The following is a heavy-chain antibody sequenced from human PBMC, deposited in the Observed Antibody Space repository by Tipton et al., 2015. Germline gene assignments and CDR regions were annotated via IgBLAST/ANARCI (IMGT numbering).Heavy chain of an antibody. CDR2: INHSGST. J-gene: IGHJ6*02. CDR3: ARLYYYDRSGYYYYYYGMDV. CDR1: GGSFNNYH. Sequence: LRLSCAVYGGSFNNYHWSWIRQPPGKGLEWIGEINHSGSTNYNPSLKSRVTISVDTSKNQFSLNLSSVTAADTAVYYCARLYYYDRSGYYYYYYGMDVWGQGTTVTVSS. D-gene: IGHD3-22*01. V-gene: IGHV4-34*01.